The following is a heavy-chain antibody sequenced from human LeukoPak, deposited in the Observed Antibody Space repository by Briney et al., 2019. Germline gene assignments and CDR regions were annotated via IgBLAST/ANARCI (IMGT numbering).Heavy chain of an antibody. D-gene: IGHD6-13*01. CDR1: GGSFSGYY. Sequence: PSETLSLTCAVYGGSFSGYYWSWIRQPPGKGLEWIGEINHSGSTNYNPSLKSRVTISVDTSKNQFPLKLSSVTAADTAVYYCASRIAAAGQTYWGQGTLVTVSS. CDR3: ASRIAAAGQTY. J-gene: IGHJ4*02. V-gene: IGHV4-34*01. CDR2: INHSGST.